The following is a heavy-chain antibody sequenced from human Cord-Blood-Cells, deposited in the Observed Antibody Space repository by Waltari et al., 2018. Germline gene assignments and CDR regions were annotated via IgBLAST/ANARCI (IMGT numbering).Heavy chain of an antibody. J-gene: IGHJ3*02. CDR2: IIPSFGTE. CDR1: YATFSIHA. Sequence: QVQLVPSGAGVKTPGSSVKVSCTASYATFSIHAQSWVRTAPGQGLEWMGGIIPSFGTENYAQKFQGRVTITADQSTCTAYMELSSLRSEDTAGYYCASGKGDCSSTSCYDAFDIWGQGTMVTVSS. CDR3: ASGKGDCSSTSCYDAFDI. V-gene: IGHV1-69*01. D-gene: IGHD2-2*01.